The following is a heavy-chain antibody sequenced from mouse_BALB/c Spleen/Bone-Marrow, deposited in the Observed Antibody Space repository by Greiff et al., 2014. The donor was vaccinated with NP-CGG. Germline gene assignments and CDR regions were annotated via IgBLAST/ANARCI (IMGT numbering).Heavy chain of an antibody. CDR1: GFTFSSYG. D-gene: IGHD2-1*01. CDR3: ARGNYGNYVDYFDY. Sequence: VQLQQSGGGLVQPGGSLKLSCAASGFTFSSYGMSWVRQTPDKRLELVASINSNGGSTYYPGSVKGRFTISRDNAKNTLSLQMSSLKSEDTAMYYCARGNYGNYVDYFDYWGQGTTLTVSS. J-gene: IGHJ2*01. CDR2: INSNGGST. V-gene: IGHV5-6-3*01.